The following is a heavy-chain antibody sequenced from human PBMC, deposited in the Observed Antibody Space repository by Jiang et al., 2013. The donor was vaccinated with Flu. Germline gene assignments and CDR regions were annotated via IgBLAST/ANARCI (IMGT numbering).Heavy chain of an antibody. Sequence: GAEVKKPGASVKVSCKASGYTFTSYAMHWVRQAPGQGLEWMGRIIPILGIANYAQKFQGRVTITADKSTSTAYMELSSLRSEDTAVYYCARDQGRMATIGFDYWGQGTLVTVSS. V-gene: IGHV1-69*04. CDR1: GYTFTSYA. CDR3: ARDQGRMATIGFDY. D-gene: IGHD5-24*01. J-gene: IGHJ4*02. CDR2: IIPILGIA.